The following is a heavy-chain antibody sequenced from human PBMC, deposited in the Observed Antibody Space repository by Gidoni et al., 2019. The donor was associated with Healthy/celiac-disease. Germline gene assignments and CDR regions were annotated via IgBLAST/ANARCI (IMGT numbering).Heavy chain of an antibody. Sequence: QVQLVESGGGVVQPGRSLSLSCAASGFTFSSYAMHWVRPAPGKGLEGLAVISYDGSNKYYADSVKGRFTISRDNSKNTLYLQMNSLRAEDTAVYYCARDGITMIGKNAFDIWGQGTMVTVSS. CDR1: GFTFSSYA. CDR3: ARDGITMIGKNAFDI. CDR2: ISYDGSNK. V-gene: IGHV3-30*01. J-gene: IGHJ3*02. D-gene: IGHD3-22*01.